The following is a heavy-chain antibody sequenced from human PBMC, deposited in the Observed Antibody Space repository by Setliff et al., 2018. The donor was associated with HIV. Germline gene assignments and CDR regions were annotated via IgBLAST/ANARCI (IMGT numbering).Heavy chain of an antibody. CDR3: ARGSAPTIVVAASLDI. J-gene: IGHJ4*01. V-gene: IGHV1-18*01. CDR2: ISTYSGKT. D-gene: IGHD6-19*01. CDR1: GYNFITFG. Sequence: ASVKVSCKASGYNFITFGINWVRQAPGQGLEWMGRISTYSGKTGYAEKFQGRLTMTMDTSTRTVFMELRSLTLDDTSVYYCARGSAPTIVVAASLDIWGQGTLVTVSS.